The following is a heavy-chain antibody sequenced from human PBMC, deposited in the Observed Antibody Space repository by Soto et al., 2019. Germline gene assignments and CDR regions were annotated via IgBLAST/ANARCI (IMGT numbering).Heavy chain of an antibody. Sequence: SETLSLTCAVYGGSFSGYYWSWIRQPPGKGLEWIGEINHSGSTNYNPSLKSRVTISVDTSKNQFSLKLSSVTAADTAVYYCARGGYSYGYGSPNYYYYGMDVWGQGTTVTVS. D-gene: IGHD5-18*01. CDR3: ARGGYSYGYGSPNYYYYGMDV. CDR1: GGSFSGYY. V-gene: IGHV4-34*01. J-gene: IGHJ6*02. CDR2: INHSGST.